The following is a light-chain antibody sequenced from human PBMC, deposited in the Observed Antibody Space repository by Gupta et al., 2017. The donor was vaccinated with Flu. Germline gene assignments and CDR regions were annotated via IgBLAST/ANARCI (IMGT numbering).Light chain of an antibody. CDR1: NIGGRS. V-gene: IGLV3-21*02. CDR3: QVWETDTDHVV. Sequence: SYVLTQPPSVSVAPGQTAKITCGGHNIGGRSVHWFQRKPGQAPVLVVYDTSDRPSGCPDRLPGANSGNTATLTITRVEAGDEADYCCQVWETDTDHVVFGGGTLLTVL. CDR2: DTS. J-gene: IGLJ3*02.